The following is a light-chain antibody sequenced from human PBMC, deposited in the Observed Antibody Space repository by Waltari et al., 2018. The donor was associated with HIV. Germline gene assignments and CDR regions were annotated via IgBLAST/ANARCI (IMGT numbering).Light chain of an antibody. CDR3: MQGSHLYT. CDR1: QSLVYSDGITY. V-gene: IGKV2-30*01. Sequence: EVVMTQSPLSLPVTLGQPASISCRSSQSLVYSDGITYLSWFHQRPGQSPRRLIYKVSNRDSGVPDRFSDSGAGTDFTLKISRVEAEDVGVYYCMQGSHLYTFGQGTKL. CDR2: KVS. J-gene: IGKJ2*01.